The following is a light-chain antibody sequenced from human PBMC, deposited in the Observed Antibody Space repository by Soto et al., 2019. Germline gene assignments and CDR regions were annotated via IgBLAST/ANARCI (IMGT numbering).Light chain of an antibody. CDR1: XGVSKY. CDR2: STS. CDR3: QQSYTSPWT. J-gene: IGKJ1*01. V-gene: IGKV1-39*01. Sequence: QSPSSLSASVGERVNITXXXXXGVSKYLNWYQQKPGKAPRLLIYSTSNLQGGVPSRFSGSGSGTDFTLTISSLQPEDFATYYCQQSYTSPWTFGQGTKVEIK.